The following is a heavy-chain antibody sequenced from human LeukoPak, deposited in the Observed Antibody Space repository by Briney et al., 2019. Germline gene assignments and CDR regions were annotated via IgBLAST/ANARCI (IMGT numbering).Heavy chain of an antibody. D-gene: IGHD2-21*02. CDR3: ARDPYCGGDCYSDY. J-gene: IGHJ4*02. Sequence: GASVKVSCKASGGTFTNYAFTWVRQAPGQGLEWMGGIVPSIDRRHYAQKFQGRVTITADKSTSTAYMELSSLRSEDTAVYYCARDPYCGGDCYSDYWGQGTLVTVSS. CDR1: GGTFTNYA. CDR2: IVPSIDRR. V-gene: IGHV1-69*10.